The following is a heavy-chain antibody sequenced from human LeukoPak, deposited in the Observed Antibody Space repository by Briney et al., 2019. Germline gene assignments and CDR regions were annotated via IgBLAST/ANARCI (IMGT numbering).Heavy chain of an antibody. Sequence: GASVKVSCKASGYTFTSYYMHWVRQAPGQGLEWMGIINPSGGSTSYAQKFQGRVTMTRDTSTSTVYMELSSLRSEDTAVYYCARDWGVSSSWPYYYYYMDVWGKGTTVTVSS. CDR2: INPSGGST. CDR3: ARDWGVSSSWPYYYYYMDV. J-gene: IGHJ6*03. CDR1: GYTFTSYY. D-gene: IGHD6-13*01. V-gene: IGHV1-46*01.